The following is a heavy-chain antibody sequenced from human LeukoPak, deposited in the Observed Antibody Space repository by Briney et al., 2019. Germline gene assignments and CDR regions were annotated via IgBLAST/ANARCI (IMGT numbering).Heavy chain of an antibody. CDR3: TRDSVGDSYADY. D-gene: IGHD5-18*01. J-gene: IGHJ4*02. V-gene: IGHV3-7*03. Sequence: GGSLRLSCAASGFTFSSYWMNWVRQAPGKGLEWVANIKQGGSEKYYVDSVKGRFTISRDNAKNSLYLQMNSLRAEDTAVYYCTRDSVGDSYADYWGQGTLVTVSS. CDR1: GFTFSSYW. CDR2: IKQGGSEK.